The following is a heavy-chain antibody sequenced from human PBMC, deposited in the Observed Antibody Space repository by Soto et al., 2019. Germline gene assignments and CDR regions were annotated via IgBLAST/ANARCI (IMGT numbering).Heavy chain of an antibody. J-gene: IGHJ3*02. Sequence: GGSLRLSCAASGFTFSSYSMNWVRQAPGKGLEWVSYISSSSSTIYYADSVKGRFTISRDNAKNSLYLQMNSLRDEDTAVYYCARGGRFLEWLFAFDIWGQGTMVTVSS. D-gene: IGHD3-3*01. CDR3: ARGGRFLEWLFAFDI. CDR2: ISSSSSTI. V-gene: IGHV3-48*02. CDR1: GFTFSSYS.